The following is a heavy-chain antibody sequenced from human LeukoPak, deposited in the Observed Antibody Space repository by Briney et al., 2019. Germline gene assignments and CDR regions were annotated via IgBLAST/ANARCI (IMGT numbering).Heavy chain of an antibody. J-gene: IGHJ4*02. CDR2: ITGSGATT. CDR3: AKVVSGFHFDC. Sequence: PGGSLRLSCAASGFTFSTFGMSWVRRAPGKGPEWVSGITGSGATTYYADSVKGRFTISRDNSQNTLYLQMNTLRAEDTAVYYCAKVVSGFHFDCWGQGTRVTVSS. V-gene: IGHV3-23*01. CDR1: GFTFSTFG. D-gene: IGHD1-26*01.